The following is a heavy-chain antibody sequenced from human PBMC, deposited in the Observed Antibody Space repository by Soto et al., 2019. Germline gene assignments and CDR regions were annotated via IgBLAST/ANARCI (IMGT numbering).Heavy chain of an antibody. D-gene: IGHD2-21*01. V-gene: IGHV4-4*02. J-gene: IGHJ4*02. CDR3: ARDWGGHLDY. CDR2: IYHSGRT. CDR1: GNSISNSNW. Sequence: QVQLQESGPGLVKPSGTLSLTCAVSGNSISNSNWWSWVRQPPGKGLEWIGEIYHSGRTNYNPSLKSRVTISADKSKNHFSLKLTSVTASDTAVYYCARDWGGHLDYWGQGTLVTVSS.